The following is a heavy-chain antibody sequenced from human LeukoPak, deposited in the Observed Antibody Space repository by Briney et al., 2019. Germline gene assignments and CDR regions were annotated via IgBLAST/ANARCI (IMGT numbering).Heavy chain of an antibody. V-gene: IGHV3-23*01. Sequence: GGSLRLSCAASGFNFGGYVMSWVRQAPGKGLEWVSVISRSGDYTKYADSVKGRFTISRDDSKNTLSLQVSGLRAEDTAIYYCAKDRDDSGDYAFDYWGQGILVSVSS. CDR1: GFNFGGYV. J-gene: IGHJ4*02. D-gene: IGHD4-17*01. CDR3: AKDRDDSGDYAFDY. CDR2: ISRSGDYT.